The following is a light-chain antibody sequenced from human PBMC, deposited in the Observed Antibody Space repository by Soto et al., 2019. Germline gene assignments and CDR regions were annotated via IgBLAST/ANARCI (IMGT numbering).Light chain of an antibody. CDR1: QSVSSY. Sequence: EIVLTQSPATLSLSPGERATLSCRASQSVSSYLAWYQQKPGQAPLLLIYDASNRATCIPARFSGSGSGTYFTITSSSLEAEDVAFYYCQQRSNWPTFGGGTKVEIK. V-gene: IGKV3-11*01. CDR3: QQRSNWPT. J-gene: IGKJ4*01. CDR2: DAS.